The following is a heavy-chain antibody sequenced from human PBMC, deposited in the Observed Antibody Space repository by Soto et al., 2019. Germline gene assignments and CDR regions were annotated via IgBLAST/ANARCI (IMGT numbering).Heavy chain of an antibody. J-gene: IGHJ6*04. Sequence: EVQLVESGGGLVQPGRSLRLSCAASGFTFDDYAMHWVRQAPGKGLECVSGISWNSGSIDYADSVKGRFTISRDNAKNSLYLQMNSLRAEDTALYYCDKDKSYYYYGMDVWGKGTTVTVSS. CDR2: ISWNSGSI. CDR1: GFTFDDYA. CDR3: DKDKSYYYYGMDV. V-gene: IGHV3-9*01.